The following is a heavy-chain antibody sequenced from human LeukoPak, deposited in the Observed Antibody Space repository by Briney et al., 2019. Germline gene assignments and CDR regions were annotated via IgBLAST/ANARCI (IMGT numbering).Heavy chain of an antibody. CDR2: INNDGTYT. V-gene: IGHV3-74*01. CDR3: AREVLAAGKTHDY. J-gene: IGHJ4*02. Sequence: KPGGSLRLSCAASGFTFSSYWFHWVRQTPGKGLVWVARINNDGTYTTYADSVKGRFTISRDNAQNTLYLQMNSLTAEDTGVYYCAREVLAAGKTHDYWGQGTLLTVSS. D-gene: IGHD6-13*01. CDR1: GFTFSSYW.